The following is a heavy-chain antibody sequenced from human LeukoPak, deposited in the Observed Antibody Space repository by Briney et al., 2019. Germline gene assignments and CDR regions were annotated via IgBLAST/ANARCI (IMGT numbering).Heavy chain of an antibody. CDR1: GGTFSSYA. V-gene: IGHV1-69*05. D-gene: IGHD5-18*01. CDR3: ARVTRGYSYGGIDY. J-gene: IGHJ4*02. Sequence: SVKVSCKASGGTFSSYAISWVRQAPGQGLEWMGGIIPIFGTANDAQKFQGRVTITTDESTSTAYMELSSLRSEDTAVYYCARVTRGYSYGGIDYWGQGTLVTVSS. CDR2: IIPIFGTA.